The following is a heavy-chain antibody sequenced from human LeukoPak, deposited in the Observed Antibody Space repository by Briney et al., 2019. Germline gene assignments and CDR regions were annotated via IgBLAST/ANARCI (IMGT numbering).Heavy chain of an antibody. CDR3: ARDVHYYGTGWKYYFEY. Sequence: GRSLRLSCAASGFTIRDYHMNWVRQAPGKGLEWVAVIWFDGSNQYYADSVRARFTISRDNSNNMLYLQMNSLRVEDTAVYFCARDVHYYGTGWKYYFEYWGQGALVTVSS. CDR1: GFTIRDYH. V-gene: IGHV3-33*01. J-gene: IGHJ4*02. CDR2: IWFDGSNQ. D-gene: IGHD6-19*01.